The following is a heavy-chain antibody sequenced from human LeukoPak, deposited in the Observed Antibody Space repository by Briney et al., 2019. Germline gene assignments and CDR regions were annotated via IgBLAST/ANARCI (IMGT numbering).Heavy chain of an antibody. CDR2: IVVGSGNT. V-gene: IGHV1-58*01. D-gene: IGHD3-22*01. CDR1: GFTFTSSA. Sequence: GASVKVSCKASGFTFTSSAVQWVRQARGQRLEWIGWIVVGSGNTNYAQKFQGRVTMTRDTSTSTVYMELSSLRSEDTAVYYCARVQEVYDSSSYYYYFDYWGQGTLVTVSS. CDR3: ARVQEVYDSSSYYYYFDY. J-gene: IGHJ4*02.